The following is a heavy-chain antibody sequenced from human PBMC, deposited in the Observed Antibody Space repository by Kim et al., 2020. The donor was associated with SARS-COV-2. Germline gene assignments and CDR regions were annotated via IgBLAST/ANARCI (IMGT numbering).Heavy chain of an antibody. CDR2: GST. CDR3: ARVTTWFDP. V-gene: IGHV3-53*01. J-gene: IGHJ5*02. Sequence: GSTYYADSVKGRFNISRDNSKNTLYLQMNSLRAEDTAVYYCARVTTWFDPWGQGTLVTVSS. D-gene: IGHD1-1*01.